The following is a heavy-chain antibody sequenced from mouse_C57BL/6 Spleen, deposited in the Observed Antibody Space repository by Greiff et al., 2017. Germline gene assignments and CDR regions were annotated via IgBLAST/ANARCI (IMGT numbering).Heavy chain of an antibody. Sequence: EVQLQQSGPELVKPGASVKISCKASGYTFTDYYMNWVKQSHGKSLEWIGDINPNNGGTSYNQKFKGKATLTVDKSSSTAYMELRSLTSEDSAVYYCARGIWVYDGYFDYWGQGTTLTVSS. V-gene: IGHV1-26*01. D-gene: IGHD2-12*01. CDR1: GYTFTDYY. CDR3: ARGIWVYDGYFDY. J-gene: IGHJ2*01. CDR2: INPNNGGT.